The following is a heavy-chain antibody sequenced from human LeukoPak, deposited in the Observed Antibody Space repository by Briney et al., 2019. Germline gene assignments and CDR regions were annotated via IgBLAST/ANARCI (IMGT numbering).Heavy chain of an antibody. CDR3: AKDLPAAATGLHY. V-gene: IGHV3-9*01. CDR1: GFTFDDYA. CDR2: ISWNSGTI. J-gene: IGHJ4*02. Sequence: GGSLRLFCAASGFTFDDYAMHWVRQAPGKGLEWVSGISWNSGTIDYADSVKGRFTISRDNAKKSLYLQMNSLRAEDTALYYCAKDLPAAATGLHYWGQGTLVTVSS. D-gene: IGHD6-13*01.